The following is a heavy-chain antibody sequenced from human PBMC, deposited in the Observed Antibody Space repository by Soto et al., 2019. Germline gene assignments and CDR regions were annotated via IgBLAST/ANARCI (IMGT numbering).Heavy chain of an antibody. CDR3: ARELTEAVAGPYFDY. CDR1: GDSVSSNSAA. D-gene: IGHD6-19*01. J-gene: IGHJ4*02. CDR2: TYYRSKWYN. Sequence: PPQTLSLTCAISGDSVSSNSAAWNLIRQSPSRGLEWLGRTYYRSKWYNDYAVSVKSRITINPDTSKNQFSLQLNSVTPEDTAVYYCARELTEAVAGPYFDYWGQGTLVTVS. V-gene: IGHV6-1*01.